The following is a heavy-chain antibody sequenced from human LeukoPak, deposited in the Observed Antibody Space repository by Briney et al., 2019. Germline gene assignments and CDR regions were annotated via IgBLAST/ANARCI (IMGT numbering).Heavy chain of an antibody. D-gene: IGHD2-2*01. Sequence: ASVKVSCKASGYTFTAYYIHWVRQAPGQGLEWMGWINPNKGDTHYAQKFQGRVTMTRDTSISTAYMELSRLTSDDTALHYCARDLGCSSTSCSSQAFDIWGQGTMVTVSS. J-gene: IGHJ3*02. CDR3: ARDLGCSSTSCSSQAFDI. CDR1: GYTFTAYY. V-gene: IGHV1-2*02. CDR2: INPNKGDT.